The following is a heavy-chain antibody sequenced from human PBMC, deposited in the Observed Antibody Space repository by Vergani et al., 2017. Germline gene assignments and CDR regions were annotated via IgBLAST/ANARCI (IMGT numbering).Heavy chain of an antibody. D-gene: IGHD3-22*01. CDR3: ASNGYYCLDY. CDR1: GGSISSYY. V-gene: IGHV4-59*12. Sequence: QVQLQESGPGLVKPSETLSLICSVSGGSISSYYWSWNRQPPGKGLEWIGYISYSGSTNYNPSLQSRVTISGDTSKNQFSLKLNSVTAADTAVYYCASNGYYCLDYWGRGTLVTVSS. J-gene: IGHJ4*02. CDR2: ISYSGST.